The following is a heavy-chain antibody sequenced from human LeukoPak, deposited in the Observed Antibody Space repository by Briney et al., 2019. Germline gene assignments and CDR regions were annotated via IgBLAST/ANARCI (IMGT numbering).Heavy chain of an antibody. V-gene: IGHV1-2*02. CDR3: ARGDCSSTSCWAYPAAGRLGAFDY. J-gene: IGHJ4*02. CDR2: INPNSGGT. Sequence: ASVKVSCKASGYTFTSYYMHWVRQAPGQGLEWMGWINPNSGGTNYAQKFQGRVTMTRDTSISTAYMELSRLRSDDTAVYYCARGDCSSTSCWAYPAAGRLGAFDYWGQGTLVTVSS. D-gene: IGHD2-2*01. CDR1: GYTFTSYY.